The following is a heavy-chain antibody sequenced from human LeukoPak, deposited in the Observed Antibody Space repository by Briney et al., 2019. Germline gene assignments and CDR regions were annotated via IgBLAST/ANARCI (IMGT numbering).Heavy chain of an antibody. Sequence: PGGSLRLSCAASGFTFDDYGMSWVRQAPGKGLEWVSGINWNGGSTGYADSVKGRFTISRDNAENSLYLQMNSLRAEDTAVYYCARVPITIFGVVTIGGGSRYYFDYWGQGTLVTVSS. D-gene: IGHD3-3*01. CDR3: ARVPITIFGVVTIGGGSRYYFDY. J-gene: IGHJ4*02. CDR1: GFTFDDYG. V-gene: IGHV3-20*04. CDR2: INWNGGST.